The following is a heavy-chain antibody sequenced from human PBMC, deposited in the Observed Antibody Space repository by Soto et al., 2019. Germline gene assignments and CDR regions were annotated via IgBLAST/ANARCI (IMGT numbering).Heavy chain of an antibody. CDR2: ISGSGGST. CDR1: GFTFSSYA. V-gene: IGHV3-23*01. Sequence: PGGSLRLSCAASGFTFSSYAMSWVRQAPGKGLEWVSAISGSGGSTYYADSVKGRFTISRDNSKNTLYLQMNSLRAEDTAVYYCAKDGDYDYIWGSYRSPYYFDYWGQGTLLTVSS. CDR3: AKDGDYDYIWGSYRSPYYFDY. J-gene: IGHJ4*02. D-gene: IGHD3-16*02.